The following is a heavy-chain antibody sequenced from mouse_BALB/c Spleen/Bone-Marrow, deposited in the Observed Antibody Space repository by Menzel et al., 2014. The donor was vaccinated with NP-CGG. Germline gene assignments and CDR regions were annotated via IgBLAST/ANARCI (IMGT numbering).Heavy chain of an antibody. CDR2: IFPGNFYT. J-gene: IGHJ2*01. V-gene: IGHV1S56*01. CDR3: ARDDYDY. CDR1: GYTFTSYY. D-gene: IGHD2-4*01. Sequence: VQRVESGPELVKPGASVRISCKASGYTFTSYYIHWVKQRPGQGLEWIGWIFPGNFYTKFNENFKGRATLTADKSSSTAYVHLSSLTSEDSAVYFCARDDYDYWGQGTTLTVSS.